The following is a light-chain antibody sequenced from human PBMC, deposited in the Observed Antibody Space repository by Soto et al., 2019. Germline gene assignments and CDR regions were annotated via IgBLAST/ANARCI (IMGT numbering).Light chain of an antibody. Sequence: EIVLTQSPGTLSLSPGERATLSCRASQSVSSNYLAWYQQKPGQAPRLLIYGASTRATGIPDRFSGSGSGTDFTLTISRLEPEDFAVYYCQLYDNSLYTFGQGTNLDSK. CDR3: QLYDNSLYT. CDR1: QSVSSNY. V-gene: IGKV3-20*01. CDR2: GAS. J-gene: IGKJ2*01.